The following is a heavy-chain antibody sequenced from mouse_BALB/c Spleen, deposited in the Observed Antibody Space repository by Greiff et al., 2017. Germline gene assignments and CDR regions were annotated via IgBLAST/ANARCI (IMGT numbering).Heavy chain of an antibody. CDR1: GFTFTDYY. J-gene: IGHJ4*01. CDR3: ARDPDY. V-gene: IGHV7-3*02. Sequence: EVQLVESGGGLVQPGGSLRLSCATSGFTFTDYYMSWVRQPPGKALEWLGFIRNKANGYTTEYSASVKGRFTISRDNSQSILYLQMNTLRAEDSATYYCARDPDYWGQGTSVTVSS. CDR2: IRNKANGYTT.